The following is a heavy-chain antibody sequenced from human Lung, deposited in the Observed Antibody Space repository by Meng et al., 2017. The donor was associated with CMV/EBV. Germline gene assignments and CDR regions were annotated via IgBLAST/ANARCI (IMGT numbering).Heavy chain of an antibody. CDR1: GGSISSGGFY. CDR3: ARTNYGDYNWFDP. Sequence: VQLTESGPGLVKPSQTLSLTCTASGGSISSGGFYWSWIRQHPGKGLEWIGYIYYSGSTYYNPSLRSRVAISIDTSKNQFSLKLTSVTAADTAVYFCARTNYGDYNWFDPWGQGTLVTVSS. J-gene: IGHJ5*02. D-gene: IGHD4-17*01. V-gene: IGHV4-31*03. CDR2: IYYSGST.